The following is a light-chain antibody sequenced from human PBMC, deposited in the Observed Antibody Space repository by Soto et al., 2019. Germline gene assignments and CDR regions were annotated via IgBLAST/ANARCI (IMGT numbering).Light chain of an antibody. Sequence: QSALTQPASVSGSPGQSITISCTGTSSDVGGYNYVSWYQQHPGKAPKVMIYEVSNRPSGVSNRFSGSKSGNTASLTISGLQAEDVADYYCSSYTSSSTPFDVFGTGTKVTVL. J-gene: IGLJ1*01. CDR2: EVS. CDR3: SSYTSSSTPFDV. CDR1: SSDVGGYNY. V-gene: IGLV2-14*01.